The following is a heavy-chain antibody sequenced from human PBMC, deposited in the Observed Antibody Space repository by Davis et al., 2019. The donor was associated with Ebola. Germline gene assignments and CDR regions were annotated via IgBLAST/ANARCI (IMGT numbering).Heavy chain of an antibody. CDR1: GGSFSGYY. V-gene: IGHV4-34*01. Sequence: SETLSLTCAVYGGSFSGYYWSWIRQPPGKGLEWIGEINHSGSTNYNPSLKSRVTISVDKSKNQFSLKLSSVTAADTAVYYCARGARYYYDSSGYYYDYYYGMDVWGQGTTVTVSS. D-gene: IGHD3-22*01. CDR2: INHSGST. J-gene: IGHJ6*02. CDR3: ARGARYYYDSSGYYYDYYYGMDV.